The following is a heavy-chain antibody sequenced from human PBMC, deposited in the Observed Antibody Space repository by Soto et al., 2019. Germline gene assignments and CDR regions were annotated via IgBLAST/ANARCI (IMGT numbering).Heavy chain of an antibody. CDR1: GGTFSSYT. J-gene: IGHJ4*02. Sequence: GASVKVSCKASGGTFSSYTISWVRQAPGQGLEWMGRIIPILGIANYAQKFQGRVTITADKSTSTAYMELSSLRSEDTAVYYCAREDCSSTSCYVESHYWGQGTLVTVSS. V-gene: IGHV1-69*04. D-gene: IGHD2-2*01. CDR2: IIPILGIA. CDR3: AREDCSSTSCYVESHY.